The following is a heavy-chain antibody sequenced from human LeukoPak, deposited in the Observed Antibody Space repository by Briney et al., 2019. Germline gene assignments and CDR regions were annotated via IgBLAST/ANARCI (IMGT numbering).Heavy chain of an antibody. D-gene: IGHD5-24*01. J-gene: IGHJ3*02. V-gene: IGHV4-59*08. Sequence: SETLSLTCTVSGDSISSYYWSWIRQPPGKGLECIGYIYYSGGTDYNPSLKSRVTISVDTSKNQFSLKLRSVTAADTAVYYCARHVTISGPYDASDIWGQGTMVTVSP. CDR1: GDSISSYY. CDR3: ARHVTISGPYDASDI. CDR2: IYYSGGT.